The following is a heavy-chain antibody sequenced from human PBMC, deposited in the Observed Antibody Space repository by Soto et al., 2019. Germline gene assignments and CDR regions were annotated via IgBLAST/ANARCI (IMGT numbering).Heavy chain of an antibody. CDR2: INQDGSEK. CDR3: ERGTGGLHV. J-gene: IGHJ6*02. V-gene: IGHV3-7*03. CDR1: GFAFRAYW. D-gene: IGHD3-10*01. Sequence: EVQLVESGGGLVPPGGSLRLSCAASGFAFRAYWMTWVRQAPGKGLDWVANINQDGSEKYYVDSVRGRFTISRDNTKNSFHLQRNSLRAEDTAVYHWERGTGGLHVWGQGTTVTVSS.